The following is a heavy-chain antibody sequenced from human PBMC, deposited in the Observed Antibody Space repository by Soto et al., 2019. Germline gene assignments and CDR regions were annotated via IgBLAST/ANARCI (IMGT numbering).Heavy chain of an antibody. V-gene: IGHV3-21*01. CDR3: ARDQVPWYDDFWSGPALYGMDG. CDR1: GFTFSSYS. D-gene: IGHD3-3*01. Sequence: PGGSLRLSCAASGFTFSSYSMNWVRQAPGKGLEWVSSISSSSSYIYYADSVKGRFTISRDNAKNSLYLQMNSLRAEDTAVYYCARDQVPWYDDFWSGPALYGMDGWGQGTTVTVSS. CDR2: ISSSSSYI. J-gene: IGHJ6*02.